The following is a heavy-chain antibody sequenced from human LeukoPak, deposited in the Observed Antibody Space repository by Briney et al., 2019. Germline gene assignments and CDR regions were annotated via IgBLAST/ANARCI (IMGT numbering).Heavy chain of an antibody. CDR3: ARRITIFGPGPNDAFDI. V-gene: IGHV3-21*01. CDR1: GFTFSSYS. D-gene: IGHD3-3*01. CDR2: ISSSSSYI. Sequence: GGSLRLSCAASGFTFSSYSMNWVRQAPGKGLEWVSSISSSSSYIYYADSVKGRFTISRGNAKNSLYLQMNSLRAEDTAVYYCARRITIFGPGPNDAFDIWGQGTMVTVSS. J-gene: IGHJ3*02.